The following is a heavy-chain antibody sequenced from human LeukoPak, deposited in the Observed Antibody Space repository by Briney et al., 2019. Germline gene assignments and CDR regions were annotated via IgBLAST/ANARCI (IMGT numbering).Heavy chain of an antibody. CDR1: GGSISSYY. CDR3: ARLWAINYYDSSGYYSDASDI. V-gene: IGHV4-59*08. J-gene: IGHJ3*02. D-gene: IGHD3-22*01. CDR2: IYYSGST. Sequence: SETLSLTCTVSGGSISSYYWSWIRQPPGKGLEWIGYIYYSGSTNYSPSLKSRVTISVDTSKNQFSLKLSSVTAADTAVYYCARLWAINYYDSSGYYSDASDIWGQGTMVTVSS.